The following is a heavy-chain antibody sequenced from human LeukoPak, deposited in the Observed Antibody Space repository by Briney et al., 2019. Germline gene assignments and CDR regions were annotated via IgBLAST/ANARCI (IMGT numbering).Heavy chain of an antibody. V-gene: IGHV4-59*01. D-gene: IGHD1-20*01. J-gene: IGHJ4*02. CDR1: GGSISSYY. Sequence: PSETLSLTCTVSGGSISSYYWSWIRQPPGKGLEWIEYIYYSGSTNYNPSLKSRVTISVDTSKNQFSLKLSSVTAADTAVYYCARDGASWLTGGFDYWGQGTLVTVSS. CDR2: IYYSGST. CDR3: ARDGASWLTGGFDY.